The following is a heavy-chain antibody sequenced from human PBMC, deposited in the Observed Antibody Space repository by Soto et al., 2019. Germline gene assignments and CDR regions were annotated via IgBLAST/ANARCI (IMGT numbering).Heavy chain of an antibody. D-gene: IGHD4-17*01. CDR3: ARDMGYGGNSGVYFDY. V-gene: IGHV4-31*03. Sequence: PSETLSLTCTVSGGSISSGGYYWSWIRQHPGKGLEWIGYIYYSGSTYYNPSLKSRVTISVDTSKNQFSLKLSSVTAADTAVYYCARDMGYGGNSGVYFDYWGQGTLVTVSS. J-gene: IGHJ4*02. CDR2: IYYSGST. CDR1: GGSISSGGYY.